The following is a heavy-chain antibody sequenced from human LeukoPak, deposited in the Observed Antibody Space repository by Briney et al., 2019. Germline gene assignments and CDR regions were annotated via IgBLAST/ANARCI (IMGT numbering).Heavy chain of an antibody. Sequence: GGSLGLSCAASGFTFSNAWMSWVRQAPGKGLEWVGRIKSKTDGGTTDYAAPVKGRFTISRDDSKNTLYLQMNSLRAEDTAVYYCAREAKIITIFPFDPWGQGTLVTVSS. CDR3: AREAKIITIFPFDP. CDR1: GFTFSNAW. D-gene: IGHD3-9*01. J-gene: IGHJ5*02. CDR2: IKSKTDGGTT. V-gene: IGHV3-15*01.